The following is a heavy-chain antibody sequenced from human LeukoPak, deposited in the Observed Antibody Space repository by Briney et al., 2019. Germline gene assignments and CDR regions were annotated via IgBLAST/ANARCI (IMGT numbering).Heavy chain of an antibody. V-gene: IGHV3-33*01. Sequence: GGSLRLSCAASGFTFRSHAMHWVRQTPGKGLEWVAHIWFDGSNKYFAGSVKGRFTISRDNSKNTLYLQMNSLRAEDTAVYYCARDGRSGPHFDSWGQGTLVTVSS. CDR2: IWFDGSNK. CDR3: ARDGRSGPHFDS. CDR1: GFTFRSHA. D-gene: IGHD1-1*01. J-gene: IGHJ4*02.